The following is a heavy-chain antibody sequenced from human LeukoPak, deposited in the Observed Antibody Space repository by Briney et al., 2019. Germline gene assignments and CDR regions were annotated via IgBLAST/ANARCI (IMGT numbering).Heavy chain of an antibody. J-gene: IGHJ5*02. CDR3: ARHTPTRRIWFDP. CDR2: IYYSGST. V-gene: IGHV4-39*01. CDR1: GGSISSSSYY. D-gene: IGHD2-15*01. Sequence: SETLSLTCTVSGGSISSSSYYWGWIRQPPGKGLEWIGRIYYSGSTYYNPSLKSRVTISVDTSKNQFSLKLSSVTAADTAVYYCARHTPTRRIWFDPWGQGTLVTVSS.